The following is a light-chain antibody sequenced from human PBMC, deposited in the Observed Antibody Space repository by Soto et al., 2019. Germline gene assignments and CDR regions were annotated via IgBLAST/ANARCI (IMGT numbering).Light chain of an antibody. J-gene: IGKJ2*01. Sequence: ELVLTQSPGTLSLSPGERATLSCRASQSVSSSYLAWYQQKPGQAPRLLIYGASSRATGIPDRFSGSGSGTDFTVTISRLEPDDFAVYYCQQYGSSPPYTFGQGTKLEIK. CDR2: GAS. CDR1: QSVSSSY. CDR3: QQYGSSPPYT. V-gene: IGKV3-20*01.